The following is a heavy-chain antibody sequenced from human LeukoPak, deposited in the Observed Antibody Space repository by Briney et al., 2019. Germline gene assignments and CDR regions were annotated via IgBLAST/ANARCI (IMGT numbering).Heavy chain of an antibody. CDR3: ARVINWANLDY. D-gene: IGHD7-27*01. CDR1: GYTFTGYY. Sequence: EASVKVSCKASGYTFTGYYMHWVRQAPGQGLGWMGWINPNSGGTNYAQKFQGRVTMTRDTSISTAYMELSRLRSDDTAVYYCARVINWANLDYWGQGTLVTVSS. V-gene: IGHV1-2*02. CDR2: INPNSGGT. J-gene: IGHJ4*02.